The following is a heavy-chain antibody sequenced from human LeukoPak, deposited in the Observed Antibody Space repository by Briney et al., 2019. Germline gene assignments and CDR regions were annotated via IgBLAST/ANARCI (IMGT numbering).Heavy chain of an antibody. CDR2: IKQDGFEK. CDR3: ARDGCTSTTCSTLGGFSS. CDR1: GFTFSNFW. J-gene: IGHJ5*02. V-gene: IGHV3-7*01. D-gene: IGHD2-2*01. Sequence: GGSLRLSCAVSGFTFSNFWMSWVRLAPGKGLEWVANIKQDGFEKYYVDSVRGRFTISRDNAKNSLSLQMNSLRAEDTAVYYCARDGCTSTTCSTLGGFSSWGQGTLVTVSS.